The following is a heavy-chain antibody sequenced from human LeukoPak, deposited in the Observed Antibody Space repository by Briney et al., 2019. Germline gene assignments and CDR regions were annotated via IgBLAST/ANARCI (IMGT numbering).Heavy chain of an antibody. CDR2: INTDGSTT. CDR1: GFTFSSYW. V-gene: IGHV3-74*01. CDR3: TTLCSGGSCYSGPRPEH. Sequence: GGSLRLSCAASGFTFSSYWMHWVSQAPGKGLVWVSRINTDGSTTNYADSVKGRFTISRDNAKNTLYLQMNSLRTEDTAVYYCTTLCSGGSCYSGPRPEHWGQGTLVTVSS. D-gene: IGHD2-15*01. J-gene: IGHJ1*01.